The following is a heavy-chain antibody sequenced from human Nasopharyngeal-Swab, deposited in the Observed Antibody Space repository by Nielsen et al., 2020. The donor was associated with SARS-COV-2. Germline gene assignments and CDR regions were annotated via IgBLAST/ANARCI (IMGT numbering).Heavy chain of an antibody. V-gene: IGHV3-53*01. Sequence: WIRQPPGQGLEWVSVIYSGGSTYYADSVKGRFTISRDNSKNTLYLQMNSLRAEDTAVYYCARSSRSSASWNEELDYWGQGTLVTVSS. CDR2: IYSGGST. D-gene: IGHD1-1*01. J-gene: IGHJ4*02. CDR3: ARSSRSSASWNEELDY.